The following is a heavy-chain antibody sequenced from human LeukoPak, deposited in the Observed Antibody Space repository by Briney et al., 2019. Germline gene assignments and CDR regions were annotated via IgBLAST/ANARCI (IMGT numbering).Heavy chain of an antibody. CDR3: ARGGTRSGYYYYYYYMDV. Sequence: ASVKVSCKASGYTFTSYGISWVRQAPGQGLEWMGWISAYNGNTNYAQKLQGRVTMTTDTSTSTAYMELRSLRSDDTAVYYCARGGTRSGYYYYYYYMDVWGKGTTVTVSS. D-gene: IGHD5-12*01. CDR1: GYTFTSYG. J-gene: IGHJ6*03. V-gene: IGHV1-18*01. CDR2: ISAYNGNT.